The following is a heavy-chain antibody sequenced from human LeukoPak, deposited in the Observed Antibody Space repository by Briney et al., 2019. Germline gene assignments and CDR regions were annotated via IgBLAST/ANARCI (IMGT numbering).Heavy chain of an antibody. CDR2: IYYSGGT. J-gene: IGHJ4*02. CDR1: GGSISSYY. CDR3: ARLEAVAGTFYFDH. V-gene: IGHV4-59*08. Sequence: SETLSLTCTVSGGSISSYYWSWIRQPPGKGLEWIGYIYYSGGTNYNPSLKSRVTISVDTSKNQFPLKLSSVTAADTAVYYCARLEAVAGTFYFDHWGQGTLVTVSS. D-gene: IGHD6-19*01.